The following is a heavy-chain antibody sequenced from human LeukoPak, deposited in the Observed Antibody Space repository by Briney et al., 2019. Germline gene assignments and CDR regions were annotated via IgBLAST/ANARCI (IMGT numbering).Heavy chain of an antibody. CDR1: GGSVSSYY. CDR2: IHNSGRT. Sequence: SETLSLTCSVSGGSVSSYYWSWIRQSPGKGLEWIGYIHNSGRTNYNPSLKSRVTGFVDTSRNQVSLRLSSVTAADTAVYYCARHGTISSESYFDYWGQGALVTVSS. V-gene: IGHV4-59*08. J-gene: IGHJ4*02. CDR3: ARHGTISSESYFDY. D-gene: IGHD1-14*01.